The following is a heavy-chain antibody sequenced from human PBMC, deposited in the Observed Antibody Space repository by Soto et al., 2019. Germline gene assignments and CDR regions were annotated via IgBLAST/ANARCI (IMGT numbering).Heavy chain of an antibody. D-gene: IGHD5-18*01. CDR3: ARGWGLSNGFVDWYFDL. CDR2: IYYSGST. J-gene: IGHJ2*01. CDR1: GGSISSYY. V-gene: IGHV4-59*01. Sequence: PSETLSLTCTVSGGSISSYYWSWIRQPPGKGLEWIGYIYYSGSTNYNPSLKSRVTISVDTSKNQFSLKLSSVTAADTAVYYCARGWGLSNGFVDWYFDLWGRGTLVTVSS.